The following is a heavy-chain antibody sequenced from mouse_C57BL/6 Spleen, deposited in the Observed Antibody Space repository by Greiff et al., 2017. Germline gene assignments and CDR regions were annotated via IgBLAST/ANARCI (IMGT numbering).Heavy chain of an antibody. J-gene: IGHJ4*01. V-gene: IGHV1-5*01. Sequence: VQLKQSGTVLARPGASVKMSCKTSGYTFTSYWMHWVKQRPGQGLEWIGAIYPGNSDTSYNQKFKGKAKLTAVTSASTAYMELSSLTNEDSAVYYCTEGIYYDYDAMDYWGQGTSVTVSS. D-gene: IGHD2-1*01. CDR2: IYPGNSDT. CDR3: TEGIYYDYDAMDY. CDR1: GYTFTSYW.